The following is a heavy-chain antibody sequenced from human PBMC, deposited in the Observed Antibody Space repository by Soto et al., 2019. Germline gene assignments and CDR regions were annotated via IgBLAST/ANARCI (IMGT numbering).Heavy chain of an antibody. CDR2: IYYSGST. V-gene: IGHV4-39*01. CDR3: ARHRRSSSSSIRYYYGMDV. J-gene: IGHJ6*02. CDR1: GGSISRSSYY. D-gene: IGHD6-6*01. Sequence: SETLSLTCTVSGGSISRSSYYWGWILQPPGKGLEWIGSIYYSGSTYYNPSLKSRVTISVDTSKNQFSLKLSSVTAADTAVYYCARHRRSSSSSIRYYYGMDVWGQGTTVTVSS.